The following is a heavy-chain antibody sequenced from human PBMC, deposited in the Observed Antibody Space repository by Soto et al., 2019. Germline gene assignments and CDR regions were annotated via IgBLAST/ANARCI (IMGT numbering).Heavy chain of an antibody. Sequence: QITLKKSGPTLVKPTQTLTLTCTFSGFSLSTTNVGVGWIRQPPGKALEWLALIYWDDDKRYSPSLKSRLAITKDTSKNQVVLTMTNMDPVDTATYYCVHRRYFNALTGYSHWGQGTLVTVSS. CDR2: IYWDDDK. D-gene: IGHD3-9*01. CDR1: GFSLSTTNVG. V-gene: IGHV2-5*02. J-gene: IGHJ4*02. CDR3: VHRRYFNALTGYSH.